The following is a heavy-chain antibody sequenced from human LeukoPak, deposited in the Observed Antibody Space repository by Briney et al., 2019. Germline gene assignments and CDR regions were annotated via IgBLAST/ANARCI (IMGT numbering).Heavy chain of an antibody. J-gene: IGHJ4*02. Sequence: GGSLRLSCAASGFTFSSYDIHWVRQATGKGLEWVSAIGTAGDTYYPGSVKGRFTISRENAKNSLYLQMNSLRAGDTAVYYCARGDIAAAGGLDYWGQGTLVTVSS. D-gene: IGHD6-13*01. CDR1: GFTFSSYD. V-gene: IGHV3-13*01. CDR3: ARGDIAAAGGLDY. CDR2: IGTAGDT.